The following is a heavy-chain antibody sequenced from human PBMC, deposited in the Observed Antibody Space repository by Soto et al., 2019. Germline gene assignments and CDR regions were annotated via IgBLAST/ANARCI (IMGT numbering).Heavy chain of an antibody. Sequence: SLRLSCAASGFTFSSYAMSWVRQAPGKGLEWVSAISGSGGSTYYADSVKGRFTISRDNSKNTLYLQMNSLRAEDTAVYYCAKEPSCMYSSGWYEYCDAFDIWGQGTXVTVSS. V-gene: IGHV3-23*01. CDR3: AKEPSCMYSSGWYEYCDAFDI. CDR2: ISGSGGST. CDR1: GFTFSSYA. D-gene: IGHD6-19*01. J-gene: IGHJ3*02.